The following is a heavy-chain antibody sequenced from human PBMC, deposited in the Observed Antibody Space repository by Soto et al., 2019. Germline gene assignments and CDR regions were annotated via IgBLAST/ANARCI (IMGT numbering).Heavy chain of an antibody. V-gene: IGHV3-21*01. Sequence: GGSLRLCCAASGFTFSSYSMNWVRQAPGKGLEWVSSISSSSSYIYYADSVKGRFTISRDNAKNSLYLQMNSLRAEDTAVYYCARDPRIAAIGMDVWGQGTTVTVS. CDR2: ISSSSSYI. CDR3: ARDPRIAAIGMDV. CDR1: GFTFSSYS. J-gene: IGHJ6*02. D-gene: IGHD6-13*01.